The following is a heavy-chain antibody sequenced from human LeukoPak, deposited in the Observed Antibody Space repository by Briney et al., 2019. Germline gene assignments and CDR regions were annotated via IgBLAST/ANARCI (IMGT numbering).Heavy chain of an antibody. CDR2: INPNSGGT. CDR1: GYTFTGYY. J-gene: IGHJ5*02. D-gene: IGHD3-10*01. V-gene: IGHV1-2*02. Sequence: ASVKVSCKASGYTFTGYYMHWVRQAPGQGLEWMGWINPNSGGTNYAQKFQGRVTMTRDTSISTAYMEPSRLRSDDTAVYYCARAWGRVLPKYWFDPWGQGTLVTVSS. CDR3: ARAWGRVLPKYWFDP.